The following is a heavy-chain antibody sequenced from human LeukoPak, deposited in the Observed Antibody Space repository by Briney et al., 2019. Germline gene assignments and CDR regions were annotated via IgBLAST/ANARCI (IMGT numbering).Heavy chain of an antibody. CDR2: ISAYTGNT. Sequence: ASVKVSCKASGYTFTSYDISWVRQAPGQGLEWRGWISAYTGNTNYAQKLQGRVTMTTDTSTSTAYMELRSLRSDDTAVYYCARDSRLVIRHFDYWGQGTLVTVSS. CDR3: ARDSRLVIRHFDY. D-gene: IGHD3-9*01. CDR1: GYTFTSYD. V-gene: IGHV1-18*01. J-gene: IGHJ4*02.